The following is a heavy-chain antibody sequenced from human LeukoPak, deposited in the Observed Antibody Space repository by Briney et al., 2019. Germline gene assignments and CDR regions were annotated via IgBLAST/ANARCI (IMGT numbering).Heavy chain of an antibody. J-gene: IGHJ5*01. CDR2: ISGSGGIK. CDR3: ARDNMCDS. Sequence: GGSLRLSCAVSGFTFSDYKRTWIGQAPGKGREGVSFISGSGGIKNYADSVRGRFTISRDNTKTSLYLQMNSLRDEDTAVYFCARDNMCDSWGQGTLVTVSS. V-gene: IGHV3-11*01. CDR1: GFTFSDYK.